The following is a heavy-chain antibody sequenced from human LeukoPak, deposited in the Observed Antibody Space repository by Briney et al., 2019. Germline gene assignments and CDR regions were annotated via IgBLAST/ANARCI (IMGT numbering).Heavy chain of an antibody. CDR2: IYYSGST. D-gene: IGHD3-9*01. Sequence: SETLSLTRTVSGGSISSGSYYWSWIRQPPGKGLEWIGYIYYSGSTNYNPSLKSRVTISVDTSKNQFSLKLSSVTAADTAVYYCARVSVLRYSPYFDYWGQGTLVTVSS. CDR3: ARVSVLRYSPYFDY. CDR1: GGSISSGSYY. V-gene: IGHV4-61*01. J-gene: IGHJ4*02.